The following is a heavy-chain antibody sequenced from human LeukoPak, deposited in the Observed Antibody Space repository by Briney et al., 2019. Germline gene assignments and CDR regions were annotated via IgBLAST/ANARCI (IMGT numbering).Heavy chain of an antibody. Sequence: GGSLRLSCAASGYTFSSYAMHWVRRAPGKGLEYVSAISRNGGSTFYGNSVKGRFTISRDNSKNTLYLQMGSLRAEDMAVYYCARSVVVTANLDYWGQGTLVTVSS. V-gene: IGHV3-64*01. D-gene: IGHD2-21*02. CDR3: ARSVVVTANLDY. CDR1: GYTFSSYA. J-gene: IGHJ4*02. CDR2: ISRNGGST.